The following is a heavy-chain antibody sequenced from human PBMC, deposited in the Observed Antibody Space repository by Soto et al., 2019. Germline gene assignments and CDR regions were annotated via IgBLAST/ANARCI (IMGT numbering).Heavy chain of an antibody. D-gene: IGHD6-19*01. J-gene: IGHJ5*02. CDR3: ARHYSSGSRNWFDP. CDR1: GGSLNSSSYF. Sequence: SETLSLTCSVSGGSLNSSSYFWGWVRQPPGKGLEWIGSIYYSGSTYYNPSLRSRVPISVDTSKSQFSLKLSSVTAADTAVFYCARHYSSGSRNWFDPWGQGTLGTVSS. V-gene: IGHV4-39*01. CDR2: IYYSGST.